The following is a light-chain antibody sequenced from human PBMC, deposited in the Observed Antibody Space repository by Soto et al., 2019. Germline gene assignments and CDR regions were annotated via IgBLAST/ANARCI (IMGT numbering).Light chain of an antibody. CDR2: AAS. CDR1: QGISSY. Sequence: ASRMTQSPSSFSASTGDRVTITCRASQGISSYLAWYQQKPGIARKLLVYAASTLQYGVPSRFSGSGSGTDFTLTISCLQSEDFATDFCQQYYTHPQTFGQGTKLEIK. V-gene: IGKV1-8*01. CDR3: QQYYTHPQT. J-gene: IGKJ2*01.